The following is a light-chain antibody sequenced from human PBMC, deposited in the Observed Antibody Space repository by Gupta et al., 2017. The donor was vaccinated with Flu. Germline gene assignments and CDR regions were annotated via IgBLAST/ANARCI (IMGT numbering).Light chain of an antibody. Sequence: EIVLTQSPATLSLSPGERATLSCRASQSVSTYLAWYQQKPGQAPRLLIYDASNRATGIPARYSGSGYGTDFTLTISSREPEDFAVYYCQQRGNWPPVTFGQGTRMEIK. J-gene: IGKJ5*01. CDR3: QQRGNWPPVT. CDR2: DAS. CDR1: QSVSTY. V-gene: IGKV3-11*01.